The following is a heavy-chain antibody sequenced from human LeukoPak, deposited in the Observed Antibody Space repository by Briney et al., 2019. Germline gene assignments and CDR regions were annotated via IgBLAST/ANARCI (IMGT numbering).Heavy chain of an antibody. V-gene: IGHV3-74*01. CDR3: AKGGHSPWYFDY. CDR1: GFTFNSYW. D-gene: IGHD6-13*01. J-gene: IGHJ4*02. Sequence: PGGSLRLSCAASGFTFNSYWMHWVRQAPGKGLVWVSRINSDGSSTSYADSVKGRFTISRDNAKNTLYLQMNSLRAEDTAVYYCAKGGHSPWYFDYWGQGTLVTVSS. CDR2: INSDGSST.